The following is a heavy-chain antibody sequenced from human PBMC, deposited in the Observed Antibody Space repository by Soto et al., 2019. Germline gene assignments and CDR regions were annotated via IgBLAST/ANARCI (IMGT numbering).Heavy chain of an antibody. J-gene: IGHJ6*02. CDR1: AGSFSSYA. D-gene: IGHD2-2*01. CDR2: IIPISSTA. Sequence: QVQLVQSGAEVKKPGSSVKVSCKASAGSFSSYAISWVRQAPRQGVEWMGGIIPISSTANYAQKFQARVTITADESTSTAYMELSSLRSEDTAVYYCARSQGSSTSLEIYYYYYYGMDVWGQGTTVTVSS. CDR3: ARSQGSSTSLEIYYYYYYGMDV. V-gene: IGHV1-69*01.